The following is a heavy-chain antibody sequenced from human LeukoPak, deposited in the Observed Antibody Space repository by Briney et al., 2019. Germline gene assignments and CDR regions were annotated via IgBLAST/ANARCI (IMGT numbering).Heavy chain of an antibody. V-gene: IGHV4-59*01. CDR3: ARGVLLWFGDRAFDI. Sequence: PSETLSLTCTVSGGSISSYYWSWIRQPPGKGLEWIGYIYYSGSTNYNPSLKSRVTISVDTSKNQFSLKLSSVTAADTAVYYCARGVLLWFGDRAFDIWGQGTMSPSLQ. CDR2: IYYSGST. CDR1: GGSISSYY. J-gene: IGHJ3*02. D-gene: IGHD3-10*01.